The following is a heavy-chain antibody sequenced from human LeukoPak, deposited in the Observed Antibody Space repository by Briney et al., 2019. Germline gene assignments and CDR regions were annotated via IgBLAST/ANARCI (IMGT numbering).Heavy chain of an antibody. V-gene: IGHV4-59*08. D-gene: IGHD6-13*01. CDR3: ARRPLAAAGTPMVDY. J-gene: IGHJ4*02. Sequence: PSETLSLTCTVSGGSISSYYWSWIRQPPGKGLEWIGYIYYSGSANYNPSLKSRVTISVDTSKNQFSLKLSSVTAADTAVYYCARRPLAAAGTPMVDYWGQGTLVTVSS. CDR2: IYYSGSA. CDR1: GGSISSYY.